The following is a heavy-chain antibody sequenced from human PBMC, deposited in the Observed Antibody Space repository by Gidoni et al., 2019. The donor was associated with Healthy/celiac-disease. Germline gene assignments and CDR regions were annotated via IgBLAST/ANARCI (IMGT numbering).Heavy chain of an antibody. CDR3: AKDLSQSESYDILTGYLDY. Sequence: QVQLVESGGGVVQPGRSLRLSCAASGFTFSSYGMHWVRQAPGKGLEWVAVISYDGSNKYYADSVKGRFTISRDNSKNTLYLQMNSLRAEDTAVYYCAKDLSQSESYDILTGYLDYWGQGTLVTVSS. CDR2: ISYDGSNK. D-gene: IGHD3-9*01. V-gene: IGHV3-30*18. J-gene: IGHJ4*02. CDR1: GFTFSSYG.